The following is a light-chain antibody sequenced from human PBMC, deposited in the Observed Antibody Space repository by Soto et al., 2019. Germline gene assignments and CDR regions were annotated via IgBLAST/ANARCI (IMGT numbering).Light chain of an antibody. J-gene: IGKJ5*01. Sequence: IQMTESPGALSASVGEGGTSSCRASQSISSYLNWYQQKPGRAPDLLIYAASSLQSGVPSRFSGSGSGTDFTLTISSLQPDDSATYYCQQYYIMPSTFGQGTRVEI. V-gene: IGKV1-39*01. CDR3: QQYYIMPST. CDR2: AAS. CDR1: QSISSY.